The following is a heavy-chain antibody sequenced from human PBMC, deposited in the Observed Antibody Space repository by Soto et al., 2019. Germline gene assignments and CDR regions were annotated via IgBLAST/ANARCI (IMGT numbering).Heavy chain of an antibody. Sequence: PSETLSVTCAVSGVSIRSSNWWSWVRKPPGKGLEWIGEIYHSGSTNYNPSLKSRVTISVDKSKNQFSLKLSSVTAADTAVYYCARDSLYDSSGYDYWGQGTLVTVSS. D-gene: IGHD3-22*01. V-gene: IGHV4-4*02. CDR2: IYHSGST. CDR3: ARDSLYDSSGYDY. CDR1: GVSIRSSNW. J-gene: IGHJ4*02.